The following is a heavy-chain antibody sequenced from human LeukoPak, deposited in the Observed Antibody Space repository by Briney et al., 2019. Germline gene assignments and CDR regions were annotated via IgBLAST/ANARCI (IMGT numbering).Heavy chain of an antibody. Sequence: SQTLSLTCVISGDIVSSESAAWNWIRQSPSRGLEWLGRTYYRSKWYNDYAVSVKGRILINPDTSKNQISLQLNSVSPDDTAVLYCAREGYSYNLLSIEVRGQGTTVTVSS. D-gene: IGHD2-15*01. V-gene: IGHV6-1*01. CDR1: GDIVSSESAA. J-gene: IGHJ6*02. CDR3: AREGYSYNLLSIEV. CDR2: TYYRSKWYN.